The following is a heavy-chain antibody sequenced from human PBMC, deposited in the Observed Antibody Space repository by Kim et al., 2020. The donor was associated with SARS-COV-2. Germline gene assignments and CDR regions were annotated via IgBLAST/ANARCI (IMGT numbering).Heavy chain of an antibody. CDR3: AKDKGGLWFGEYTYGMDV. D-gene: IGHD3-10*01. Sequence: VNGRFTISRDNSKNTLYRQMTSLRAEDTAVYYCAKDKGGLWFGEYTYGMDVWGQGTTVTFSS. J-gene: IGHJ6*02. V-gene: IGHV3-23*01.